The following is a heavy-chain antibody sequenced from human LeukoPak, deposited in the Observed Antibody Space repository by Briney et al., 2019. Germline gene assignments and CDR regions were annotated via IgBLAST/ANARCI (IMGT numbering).Heavy chain of an antibody. J-gene: IGHJ4*02. CDR3: ARGEMVQVY. Sequence: GGSLRLSCVASGFTFSSYWMHWVRQAPGKGLVWVSRINTDGSTTSYADSVKGRFTISRDNAKNTLHLQMNSLRADDTAVYYCARGEMVQVYWGQGTLVTVSS. CDR2: INTDGSTT. CDR1: GFTFSSYW. D-gene: IGHD5-24*01. V-gene: IGHV3-74*01.